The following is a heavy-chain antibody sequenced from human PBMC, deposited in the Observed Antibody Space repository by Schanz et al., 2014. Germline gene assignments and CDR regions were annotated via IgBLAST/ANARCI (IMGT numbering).Heavy chain of an antibody. CDR2: ISGNGGEK. CDR3: ASGSVGGGNDYRGPLAY. D-gene: IGHD5-12*01. Sequence: QVQLVESGGGVVQPGRSLRLSCAASGFSFSTYAMHWVRQAPGKGLRCVAVISGNGGEKYYTDSVKGRFTISRDNSKNTLYLQMNSLRTEDTAVYYCASGSVGGGNDYRGPLAYWGQGILVTVSS. CDR1: GFSFSTYA. J-gene: IGHJ4*02. V-gene: IGHV3-30*04.